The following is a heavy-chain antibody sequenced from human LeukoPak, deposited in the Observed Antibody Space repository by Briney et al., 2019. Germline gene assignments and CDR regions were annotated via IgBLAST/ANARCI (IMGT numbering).Heavy chain of an antibody. CDR3: AKVDTPDFWSGYYHFQH. CDR2: ISGSGGST. V-gene: IGHV3-23*01. CDR1: GFTFSSYA. D-gene: IGHD3-3*01. J-gene: IGHJ1*01. Sequence: PGGSLRLSCAASGFTFSSYAMSWVRQAPGKGLEWVSAISGSGGSTYYADSVKGRFTISRDNSKNTLYLQMNSLRAEDTAVYYCAKVDTPDFWSGYYHFQHWGQGTLVTVSS.